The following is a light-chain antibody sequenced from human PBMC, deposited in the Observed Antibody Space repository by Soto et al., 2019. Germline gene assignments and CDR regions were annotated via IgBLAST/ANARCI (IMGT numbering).Light chain of an antibody. V-gene: IGLV1-36*01. CDR3: AAWDDSLNGWV. J-gene: IGLJ3*02. CDR2: YDE. CDR1: STNIGAGYG. Sequence: QSVLTQPPSVSGAPGQRVSISCTGSSTNIGAGYGVHWYQQRPGTAPKLLIYYDELLPSGVSDRFSGSKSGTSASLAISGLQSEDEADYYCAAWDDSLNGWVFGGGTQLTVL.